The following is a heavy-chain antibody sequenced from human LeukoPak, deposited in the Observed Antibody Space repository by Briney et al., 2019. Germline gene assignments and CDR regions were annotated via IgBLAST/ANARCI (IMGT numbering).Heavy chain of an antibody. J-gene: IGHJ4*02. CDR2: IYYSGST. CDR3: ARDRDYGSGSYYDY. V-gene: IGHV4-59*12. CDR1: GGSISSYY. Sequence: PSETLSLTCTVSGGSISSYYWSWIRQPPGKGLEWIGYIYYSGSTYYNPSLKSRVTISVDTSKNQFSLKLSSVTAADTAVYYCARDRDYGSGSYYDYWGQGTLVTVSS. D-gene: IGHD3-10*01.